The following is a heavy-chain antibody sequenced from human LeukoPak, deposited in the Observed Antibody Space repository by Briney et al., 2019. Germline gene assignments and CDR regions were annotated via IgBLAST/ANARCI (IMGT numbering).Heavy chain of an antibody. J-gene: IGHJ6*02. CDR1: GYTFTSYD. Sequence: ASVKVSCKASGYTFTSYDINWVRQATGQGLEWMGWMNPNSGNTGYAQKFQGRVTMTTDTSTSTAYMELRSLRSDDTAVYYCAGGFYCGGDCYSEGYYYYGMDVWGQGTTVTVSS. D-gene: IGHD2-21*02. V-gene: IGHV1-8*01. CDR3: AGGFYCGGDCYSEGYYYYGMDV. CDR2: MNPNSGNT.